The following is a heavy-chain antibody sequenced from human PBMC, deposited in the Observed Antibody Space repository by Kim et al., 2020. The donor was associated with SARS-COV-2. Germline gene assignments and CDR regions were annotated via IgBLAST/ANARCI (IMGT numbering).Heavy chain of an antibody. V-gene: IGHV3-7*03. Sequence: GGSLRLSCAASGFTFSSYWMSWVRQAPGKGLEWVANIKQDGSEKYYVDSVKGRFTISRDNAKNSLYLQMNSLRAEDTAVYYCARQSPYYYGSGSYYKPIASYYHVMDVWGQGTTVTVSS. D-gene: IGHD3-10*01. CDR1: GFTFSSYW. J-gene: IGHJ6*02. CDR2: IKQDGSEK. CDR3: ARQSPYYYGSGSYYKPIASYYHVMDV.